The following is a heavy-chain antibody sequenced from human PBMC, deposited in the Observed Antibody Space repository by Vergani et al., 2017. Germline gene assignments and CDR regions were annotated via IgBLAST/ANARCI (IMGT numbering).Heavy chain of an antibody. J-gene: IGHJ4*01. V-gene: IGHV3-23*04. D-gene: IGHD1-20*01. CDR1: GFTFSSYN. CDR2: ISASGAPT. Sequence: EVQLVESGGGLVQPGGSLRLSCAASGFTFSSYNMNWVRQAPGKGLEWVSGISASGAPTYYADSVKGRVTISRDNSKNTLYLQMNSLRVEDTAVYYCARAYGRYDWFDYWGQRTLVTVSS. CDR3: ARAYGRYDWFDY.